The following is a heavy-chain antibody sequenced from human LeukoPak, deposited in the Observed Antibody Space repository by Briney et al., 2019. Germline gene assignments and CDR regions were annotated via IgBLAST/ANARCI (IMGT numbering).Heavy chain of an antibody. V-gene: IGHV1-3*01. D-gene: IGHD5-18*01. CDR1: GYTFTSYA. CDR2: INAGNGNT. CDR3: AGSRGYSYGWYFDY. Sequence: ASVKVSCKASGYTFTSYAMHWVRQAPGQRLEWMGWINAGNGNTKYSQKFQGRVTITRDTSASTAYMELSSLRSEDTAVYYGAGSRGYSYGWYFDYWGQGTLVTVSS. J-gene: IGHJ4*02.